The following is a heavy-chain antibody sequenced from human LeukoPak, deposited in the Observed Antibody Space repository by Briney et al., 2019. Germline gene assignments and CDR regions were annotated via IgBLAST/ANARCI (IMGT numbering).Heavy chain of an antibody. CDR1: GFTFSSYE. CDR3: ARGVGATTVKYFDY. V-gene: IGHV3-48*03. D-gene: IGHD1-26*01. Sequence: GGSLRLSCAASGFTFSSYEMNWVRPAPGKGLEWVTYISSSGSTIYYAASVKGRFTISRDNAKNSLYLQMNSLRAEDTAVYYCARGVGATTVKYFDYWGQGTLVTVSS. J-gene: IGHJ4*02. CDR2: ISSSGSTI.